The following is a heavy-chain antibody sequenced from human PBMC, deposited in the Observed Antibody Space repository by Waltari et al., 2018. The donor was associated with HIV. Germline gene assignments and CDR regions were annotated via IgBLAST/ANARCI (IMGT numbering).Heavy chain of an antibody. J-gene: IGHJ2*01. CDR3: ARGYFQNDLRGLFDL. CDR2: TTPKRSVT. CDR1: GYSFTGHY. D-gene: IGHD1-26*01. Sequence: QVHLVQSGAEVKKPGASVKVSCKASGYSFTGHYIHWVRQAPGHGLDWMGRTTPKRSVTHYPQKFQGRVTMARDTVNSTAYMDLTRLTSDDTAVYYCARGYFQNDLRGLFDLWGRGTLVTVSS. V-gene: IGHV1-2*06.